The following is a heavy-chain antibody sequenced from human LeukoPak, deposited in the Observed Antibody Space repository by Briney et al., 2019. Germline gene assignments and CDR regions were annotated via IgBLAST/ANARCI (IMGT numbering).Heavy chain of an antibody. V-gene: IGHV4-39*01. CDR1: GGSISSSSYD. J-gene: IGHJ4*02. Sequence: PSETLSLTCTVSGGSISSSSYDWGWIRQPPGKGLEWIGSIYYSGSTYYNPPLKSRVTISVDTSKNQFSLKLSSVTAADTAVYYCARHALGYSYTFDYWGQGTLVTVSS. D-gene: IGHD5-18*01. CDR2: IYYSGST. CDR3: ARHALGYSYTFDY.